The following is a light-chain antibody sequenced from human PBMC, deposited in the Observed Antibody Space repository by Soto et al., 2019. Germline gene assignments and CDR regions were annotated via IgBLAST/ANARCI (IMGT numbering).Light chain of an antibody. Sequence: EIVLTQSPGTLSLSPGERATLYCRASQSVSGNLVWYQQKPGQAPRLLIFGASSRATGIPGRFSGSGSGTDFTLTISRVEPEDFAVYYCQQYGRSLPITFGQGTRLEIK. CDR2: GAS. CDR3: QQYGRSLPIT. CDR1: QSVSGN. J-gene: IGKJ5*01. V-gene: IGKV3-20*01.